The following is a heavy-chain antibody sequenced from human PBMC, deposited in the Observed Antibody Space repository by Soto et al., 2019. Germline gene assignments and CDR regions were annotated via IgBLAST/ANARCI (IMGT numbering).Heavy chain of an antibody. V-gene: IGHV3-7*01. J-gene: IGHJ3*02. Sequence: EVQLVESGGGLVQPGGSLRLSCAASAFSFSNFWMAWVRQTPGKGPEWVATIKDDGSEKYYVDSLKGRFTVSRDNAENSLYLQMNGLRVEDTEIYYCTSDVGWGHFDIWGHGTMVIVSS. CDR3: TSDVGWGHFDI. D-gene: IGHD6-19*01. CDR1: AFSFSNFW. CDR2: IKDDGSEK.